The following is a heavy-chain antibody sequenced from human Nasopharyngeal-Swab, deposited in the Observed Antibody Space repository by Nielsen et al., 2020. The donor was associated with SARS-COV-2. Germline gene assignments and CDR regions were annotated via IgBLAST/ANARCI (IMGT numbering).Heavy chain of an antibody. D-gene: IGHD3-16*01. CDR2: ISYDGSNK. V-gene: IGHV3-30-3*01. J-gene: IGHJ4*02. Sequence: GGSLRLSCAASGFTFSSYAMHWVRQAPGKGLEWVAVISYDGSNKYYADSVKGRFTISRDNSKNTLYLQMNSLRAEDTAVYYCARVLKHQSSNDYWGQGTLVTVSS. CDR3: ARVLKHQSSNDY. CDR1: GFTFSSYA.